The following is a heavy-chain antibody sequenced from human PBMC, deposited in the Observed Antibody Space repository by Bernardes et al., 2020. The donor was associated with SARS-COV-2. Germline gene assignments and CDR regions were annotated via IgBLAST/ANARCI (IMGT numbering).Heavy chain of an antibody. V-gene: IGHV4-31*03. Sequence: SETLSLTCTVSGASVSSGAYFWTWIRQHPGKGLEWIGYIYYSGGTYYNPSLKSRITISLDTSENRFSLKLNSLTAADTAIYYCALARPTSMSSRTFDHWGPGTLVTVSS. CDR1: GASVSSGAYF. D-gene: IGHD6-6*01. CDR2: IYYSGGT. J-gene: IGHJ4*02. CDR3: ALARPTSMSSRTFDH.